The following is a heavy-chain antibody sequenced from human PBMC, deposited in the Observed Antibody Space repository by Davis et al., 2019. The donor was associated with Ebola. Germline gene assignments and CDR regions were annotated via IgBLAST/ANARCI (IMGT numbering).Heavy chain of an antibody. CDR3: ARDATPPAALDYYYGMDV. Sequence: ASVQVSCKASGYTFTGYYMHWLRQAPGQGLEWMGGIIPSFGTANYAQKFQGRVTITRDTSASTAYMGLSSLRSEDTAAYYCARDATPPAALDYYYGMDVWGQGTTVTVSS. CDR1: GYTFTGYY. J-gene: IGHJ6*02. V-gene: IGHV1-2*02. CDR2: IIPSFGTA. D-gene: IGHD6-13*01.